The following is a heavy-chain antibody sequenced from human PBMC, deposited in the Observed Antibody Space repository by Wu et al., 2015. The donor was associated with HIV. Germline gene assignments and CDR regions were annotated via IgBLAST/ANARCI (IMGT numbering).Heavy chain of an antibody. J-gene: IGHJ2*01. CDR3: AKVGSGSSWSVPGGTDWYFDL. Sequence: QVQLVQSGAEVKKPGASVKVSCRTSGYTFTDEYINWVRQAPGQGLEWVGRINPKTGGTNYAQKFQGRVTMTREKSINTSYLELRNLRSDDTAVYFCAKVGSGSSWSVPGGTDWYFDLWGRGTLVTVSS. V-gene: IGHV1-2*02. CDR1: GYTFTDEY. CDR2: INPKTGGT. D-gene: IGHD6-13*01.